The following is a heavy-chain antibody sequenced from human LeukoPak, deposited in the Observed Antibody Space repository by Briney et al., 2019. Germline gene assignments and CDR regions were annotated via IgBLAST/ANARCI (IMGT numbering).Heavy chain of an antibody. CDR1: GFTFSSYA. V-gene: IGHV3-48*03. CDR2: ISSSGSTI. Sequence: GGSLRLSCAASGFTFSSYAMNWVRQAPGKGLEWVSYISSSGSTIYYADSVKGRFTISRDNAKNSLYLQMNSLRAEDTAVYYCTGTNYCSGGSCYSGLLVGDYWGQGTLVTVSS. CDR3: TGTNYCSGGSCYSGLLVGDY. D-gene: IGHD2-15*01. J-gene: IGHJ4*02.